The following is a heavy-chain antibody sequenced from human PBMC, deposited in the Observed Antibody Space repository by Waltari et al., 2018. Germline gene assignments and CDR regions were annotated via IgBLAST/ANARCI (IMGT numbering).Heavy chain of an antibody. Sequence: QVQLVQSGAEVKKPGASVKVSCKASGYTFTSYAMHWVRQAPGQRHEWMGWINAGNGNTKYAQEFQGRVTITRDTSASTAYMELSSLRSEYMAVYYCARDGLGQGGSGDYWGQGTLVTVSS. J-gene: IGHJ4*02. CDR3: ARDGLGQGGSGDY. CDR2: INAGNGNT. V-gene: IGHV1-3*03. D-gene: IGHD3-10*01. CDR1: GYTFTSYA.